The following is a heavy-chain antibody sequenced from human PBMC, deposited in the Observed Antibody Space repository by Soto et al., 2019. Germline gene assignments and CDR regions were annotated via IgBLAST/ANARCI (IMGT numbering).Heavy chain of an antibody. Sequence: GGSLRLSCAASGFTFSDYYMSWIRQAPGKGLEWVSYITSSISYTNYADSVKGRFTISRDNAKNSLYLQMNSLRAEDTAVYYCARYIYGYVDYWGQGTLVTVSS. CDR2: ITSSISYT. V-gene: IGHV3-11*06. D-gene: IGHD5-18*01. J-gene: IGHJ4*02. CDR1: GFTFSDYY. CDR3: ARYIYGYVDY.